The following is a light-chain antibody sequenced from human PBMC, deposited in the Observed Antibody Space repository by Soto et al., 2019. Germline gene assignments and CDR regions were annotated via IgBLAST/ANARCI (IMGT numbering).Light chain of an antibody. V-gene: IGKV3-15*01. CDR3: QQYNL. Sequence: EIVMTQSPATLSVSPGERATISCRASQSVSSNLAWYQQKPGQAPRLLIYGASTSASGIPARFSGSGSGTEFTLTISSLQSEDFAVYYCQQYNLFGGGTKVDIK. J-gene: IGKJ4*01. CDR1: QSVSSN. CDR2: GAS.